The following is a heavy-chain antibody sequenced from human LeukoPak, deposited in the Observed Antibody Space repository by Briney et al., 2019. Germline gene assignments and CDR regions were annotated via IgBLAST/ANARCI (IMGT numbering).Heavy chain of an antibody. V-gene: IGHV1-2*02. CDR3: ARDLDWGSRGFDY. D-gene: IGHD3/OR15-3a*01. Sequence: ASVKVSCKASGYTFTGYYMHWVRQAPGQGLEWMGWINPNSGGTNYAQKFQGRVTTTRDTSISTAYMELSRLRSDDTAVYYCARDLDWGSRGFDYWGQGTLVTVSS. CDR2: INPNSGGT. J-gene: IGHJ4*02. CDR1: GYTFTGYY.